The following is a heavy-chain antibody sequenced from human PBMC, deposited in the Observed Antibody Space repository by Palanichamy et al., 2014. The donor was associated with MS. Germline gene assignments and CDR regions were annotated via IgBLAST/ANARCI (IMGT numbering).Heavy chain of an antibody. CDR2: TYYSGST. D-gene: IGHD5-12*01. Sequence: GSTYYSGSTYYNPSLRSRVSISVDTSKNQFSLKLSSVTAADTAVYYCARGVDIVAHPRVSAFDIWGQGTMVTVSS. V-gene: IGHV4-39*01. J-gene: IGHJ3*02. CDR3: ARGVDIVAHPRVSAFDI.